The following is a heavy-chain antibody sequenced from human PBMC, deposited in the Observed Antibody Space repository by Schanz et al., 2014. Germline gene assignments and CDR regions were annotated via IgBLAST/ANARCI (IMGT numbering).Heavy chain of an antibody. D-gene: IGHD3-9*01. CDR1: GFTFSRYA. V-gene: IGHV3-21*05. CDR2: ISHNSHYT. CDR3: ARDYKSDWSSPRHDAFDV. J-gene: IGHJ3*01. Sequence: EVQLVESGGALVQPGGSLRLSCAASGFTFSRYAMHWVRQAPGKGLEWVSYISHNSHYTNYADSVKGRFTISRDTAENSVYLQMNSGRAEDAAVYFCARDYKSDWSSPRHDAFDVWGRGTVVSGSS.